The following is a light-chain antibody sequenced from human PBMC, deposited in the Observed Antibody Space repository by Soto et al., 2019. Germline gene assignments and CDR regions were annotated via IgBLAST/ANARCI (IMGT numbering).Light chain of an antibody. J-gene: IGKJ4*01. CDR2: GAS. CDR1: QGISSY. Sequence: IQLTQSPSSLSASIGDRVTIACRASQGISSYLAWYQQKPGKAPKLLIYGASTLQSGVPSRFSGSGFGTDFPLASSSLQPEDFATYYCQQLNSYPSTFGGGTKVEIK. CDR3: QQLNSYPST. V-gene: IGKV1-9*01.